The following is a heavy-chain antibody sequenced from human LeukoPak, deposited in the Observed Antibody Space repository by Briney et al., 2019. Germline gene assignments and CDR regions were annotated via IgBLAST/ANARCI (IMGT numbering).Heavy chain of an antibody. CDR1: GDTFTGYR. V-gene: IGHV1-46*01. D-gene: IGHD3-10*01. CDR2: INPSGGSA. CDR3: ARGLGSGSYDGF. Sequence: ASVKVSCKASGDTFTGYRVHWVRQAPGQGLEWMGIINPSGGSATHAQKFQGRITMTRDTSTSTLYMELSSLRSEDTAVYYCARGLGSGSYDGFWGQGTLVTVSS. J-gene: IGHJ4*02.